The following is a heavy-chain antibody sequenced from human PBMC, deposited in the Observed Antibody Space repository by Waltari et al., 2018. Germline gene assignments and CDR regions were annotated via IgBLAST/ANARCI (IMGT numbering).Heavy chain of an antibody. CDR2: INHSGST. J-gene: IGHJ6*02. Sequence: QVQLQQWGAGLLKPSETLSLTCAVYGGSFSGYYWSWIRQPPGKGLEWIGEINHSGSTNDNPSRKSRVTIAVDTSKNQFSLKLSSVTAADTAVYYCARRGRLRGYYYGMDVWGQGTTVTVSS. V-gene: IGHV4-34*01. D-gene: IGHD4-17*01. CDR3: ARRGRLRGYYYGMDV. CDR1: GGSFSGYY.